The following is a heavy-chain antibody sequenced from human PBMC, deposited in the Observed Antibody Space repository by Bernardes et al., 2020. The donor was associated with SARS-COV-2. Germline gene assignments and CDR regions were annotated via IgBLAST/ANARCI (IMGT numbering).Heavy chain of an antibody. Sequence: GGSLRLSCAASGFRFSIYGMHWVRQAPGKGLEWVAVISYDGRNKYYADSVKGRFTISRDNSKSALYLQMNSLRAEDTAVYYCARDRWGDYYGLGDYWGQGTLVTVSS. V-gene: IGHV3-30*03. CDR3: ARDRWGDYYGLGDY. CDR1: GFRFSIYG. D-gene: IGHD3-10*01. CDR2: ISYDGRNK. J-gene: IGHJ4*02.